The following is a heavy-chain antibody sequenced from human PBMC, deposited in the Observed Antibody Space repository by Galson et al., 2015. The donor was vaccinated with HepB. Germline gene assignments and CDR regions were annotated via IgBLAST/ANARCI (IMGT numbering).Heavy chain of an antibody. CDR3: AKDQDREQQWLLGGIDY. Sequence: SLRLSCAASGFTFSSYGMHWVRQAPGKGLEWVAFIRYDGSNKYYADSVKGRFTISRDNSKNTLYLQMNSLRAEDTAVYYCAKDQDREQQWLLGGIDYWGQGTLFTVSS. J-gene: IGHJ4*02. CDR2: IRYDGSNK. V-gene: IGHV3-30*02. CDR1: GFTFSSYG. D-gene: IGHD5-18*01.